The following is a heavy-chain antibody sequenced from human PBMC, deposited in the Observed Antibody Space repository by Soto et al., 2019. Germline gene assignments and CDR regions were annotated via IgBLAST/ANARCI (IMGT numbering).Heavy chain of an antibody. J-gene: IGHJ4*02. CDR3: AGLLLYSSSSRVAAGRDY. Sequence: GGSLRLSCAASGFTFSSYSMNWVRQAPGKGLEWVSSISSSSSYIYYADSVKGRFTISRDYAKNSLYLQINSLRAEDTSVYYCAGLLLYSSSSRVAAGRDYWGQGTLVTVSS. V-gene: IGHV3-21*01. CDR2: ISSSSSYI. D-gene: IGHD6-6*01. CDR1: GFTFSSYS.